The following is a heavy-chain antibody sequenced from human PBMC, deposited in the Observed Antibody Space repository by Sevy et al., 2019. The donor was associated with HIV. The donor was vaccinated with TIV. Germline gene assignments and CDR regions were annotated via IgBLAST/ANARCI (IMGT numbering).Heavy chain of an antibody. CDR2: IKVYNGNA. V-gene: IGHV1-18*01. CDR3: ASGEKYCSGGSCYFHLDY. J-gene: IGHJ4*02. Sequence: ASVKVSCKASGYTFTSYGINWVRQAPGQGLEWMGWIKVYNGNANYAQKLQVRGTMTTDKSTSTAYMELRSLRSDDTALYYCASGEKYCSGGSCYFHLDYWGQGTLVTVSS. CDR1: GYTFTSYG. D-gene: IGHD2-15*01.